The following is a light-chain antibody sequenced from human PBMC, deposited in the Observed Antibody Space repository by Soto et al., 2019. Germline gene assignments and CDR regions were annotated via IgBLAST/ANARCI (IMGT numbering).Light chain of an antibody. Sequence: QSALTQPASVSGSPGQSITISCTGTNSDVGNYDLVSWYQQHPGKAPKLIIYEGSKRPSEVSNRFSGSKSGNTVSLTISGLQAEDEADYYCCSYAGSSTFVFGGGTKLTVL. CDR1: NSDVGNYDL. CDR2: EGS. V-gene: IGLV2-23*01. J-gene: IGLJ3*02. CDR3: CSYAGSSTFV.